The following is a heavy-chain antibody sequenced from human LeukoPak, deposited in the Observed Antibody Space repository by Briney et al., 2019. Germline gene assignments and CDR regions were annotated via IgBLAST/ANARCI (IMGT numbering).Heavy chain of an antibody. D-gene: IGHD5-24*01. CDR2: ISNDGSNR. CDR3: ARDFGRDGYNYGGKNWFDP. CDR1: GFTFSSYP. J-gene: IGHJ5*02. V-gene: IGHV3-30-3*01. Sequence: GRSLRLPCAASGFTFSSYPMQWVRQAPGKGLEWVAVISNDGSNRYYADSVKGRFTISRDNSKNTLYLQMNSLRAEDTALYYCARDFGRDGYNYGGKNWFDPWGQGTLVTVSS.